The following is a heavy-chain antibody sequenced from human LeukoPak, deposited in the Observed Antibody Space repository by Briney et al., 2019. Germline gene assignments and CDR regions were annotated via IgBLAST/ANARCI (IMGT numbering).Heavy chain of an antibody. V-gene: IGHV1-2*06. CDR2: INPNRGGT. CDR3: ARGLYYYDSSGYYYSYFDY. Sequence: DSVKVSCKASGYTFTGYYMHWVRQAPGQGLEWMGRINPNRGGTNYAQKFQGRVTMTRNTSISTAYMELSSLRSEDTAVYYCARGLYYYDSSGYYYSYFDYWGQGTLVTVSS. J-gene: IGHJ4*02. D-gene: IGHD3-22*01. CDR1: GYTFTGYY.